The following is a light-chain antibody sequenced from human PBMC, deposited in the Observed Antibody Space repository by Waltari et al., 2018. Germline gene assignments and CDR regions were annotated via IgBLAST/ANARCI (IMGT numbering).Light chain of an antibody. CDR3: QQYETLPAT. CDR2: ATS. CDR1: QSVSTPF. Sequence: VLTQSPDTLSLSPGERATLSCRASQSVSTPFFLWYQQNPGQAPRLLIFATSSRATGIPDRFSGSGSGPDFTLPISSLGLEVLAVYYCQQYETLPATFGGGTKVEIK. V-gene: IGKV3-20*01. J-gene: IGKJ4*01.